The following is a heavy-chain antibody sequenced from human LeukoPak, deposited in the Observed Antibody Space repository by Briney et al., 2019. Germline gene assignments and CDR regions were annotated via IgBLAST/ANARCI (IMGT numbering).Heavy chain of an antibody. CDR1: GFTFGKYW. CDR3: AKVVAVAEHFDY. J-gene: IGHJ4*02. V-gene: IGHV3-23*01. D-gene: IGHD6-19*01. CDR2: ISGSGGST. Sequence: GGSLRLSCVASGFTFGKYWMSWVRQAPGKGLEWVSAISGSGGSTYYADSVKGRFTISRDNSKNTLYLQMNSLRAEDTAVYYCAKVVAVAEHFDYWGQGTLVTVSS.